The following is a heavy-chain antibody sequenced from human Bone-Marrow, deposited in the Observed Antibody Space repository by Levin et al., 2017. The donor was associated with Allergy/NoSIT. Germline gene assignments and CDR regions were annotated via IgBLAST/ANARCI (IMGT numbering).Heavy chain of an antibody. D-gene: IGHD1-26*01. CDR2: INSDGSST. J-gene: IGHJ4*02. V-gene: IGHV3-74*01. CDR3: ARDIYTKGGDDY. Sequence: PGESLKISCAASGFTFSSYWMHWVRQAPGKGLVWVSRINSDGSSTTYADSVKGRFTISRDNAKNTLYLQMNSLRAEDTAVYYCARDIYTKGGDDYWGQGTLVTVSS. CDR1: GFTFSSYW.